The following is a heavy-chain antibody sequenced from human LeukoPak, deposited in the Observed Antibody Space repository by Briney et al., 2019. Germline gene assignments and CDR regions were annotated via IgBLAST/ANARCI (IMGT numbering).Heavy chain of an antibody. J-gene: IGHJ3*02. Sequence: GGSLRLSCAASGFTFSSYAMHWVRQAPGKGLEWVAVISYDGSNKYYADSVKGRFTVSRDNSKNTLYLQMNSLRAEDTAVYYCARGCGGDCHHDAFDIWGQGTMVTVSS. CDR2: ISYDGSNK. D-gene: IGHD2-21*02. CDR1: GFTFSSYA. V-gene: IGHV3-30-3*01. CDR3: ARGCGGDCHHDAFDI.